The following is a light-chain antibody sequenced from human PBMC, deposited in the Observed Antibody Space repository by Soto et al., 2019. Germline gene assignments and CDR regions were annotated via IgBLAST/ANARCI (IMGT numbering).Light chain of an antibody. Sequence: DIQMTQSPSSLSASVGDRVTITCRASQSINIYVNWYQQRPGKAPKLLISTASSLQSGVPSRFSGSGSGTDFTLNISGLQPEDSATYYCQQYYVTQTFGGGTKVEIK. CDR1: QSINIY. CDR3: QQYYVTQT. J-gene: IGKJ4*01. CDR2: TAS. V-gene: IGKV1-39*01.